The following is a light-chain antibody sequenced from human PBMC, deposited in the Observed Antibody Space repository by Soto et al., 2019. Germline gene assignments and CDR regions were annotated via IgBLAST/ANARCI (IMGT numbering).Light chain of an antibody. Sequence: EIVLTQSPGTLSLSPGERATLSCRASQSIGSSYLVWYQQKPGQAPRLLIYDASNRATGIPARFSGSGSGTDFTLTISSLEPEDFAVYYCQQRSNWPRFTFGPGTKVDIK. CDR2: DAS. CDR3: QQRSNWPRFT. V-gene: IGKV3-11*01. CDR1: QSIGSSY. J-gene: IGKJ3*01.